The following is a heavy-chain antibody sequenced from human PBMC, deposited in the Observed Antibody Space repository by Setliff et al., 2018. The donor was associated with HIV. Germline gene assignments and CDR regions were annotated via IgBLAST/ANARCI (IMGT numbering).Heavy chain of an antibody. V-gene: IGHV4-34*01. Sequence: SETLSLTCAVYGGSFSGSYWSWIRQPPGKGLEWIGEINHSGSTNYNPSLKSRVTISVDTYKNQFSLKLNSVTAADTAIYYCARQGAVTGHSFDSWGPGALVTVSS. D-gene: IGHD6-19*01. CDR2: INHSGST. CDR3: ARQGAVTGHSFDS. J-gene: IGHJ4*02. CDR1: GGSFSGSY.